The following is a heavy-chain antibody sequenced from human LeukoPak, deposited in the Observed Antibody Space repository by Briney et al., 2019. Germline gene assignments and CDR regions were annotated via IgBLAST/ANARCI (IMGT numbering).Heavy chain of an antibody. V-gene: IGHV3-30*04. J-gene: IGHJ4*02. D-gene: IGHD5-18*01. CDR2: ISYDGSNK. Sequence: TGRSLRLSCAASGFTFSSYAMHWVRQAPGKGLEWVAVISYDGSNKYYADSVKGRFTISRDNSKNTLYLQMNSLRAEDTAVYYCARETAMGALGYWGQGTLVTVSS. CDR1: GFTFSSYA. CDR3: ARETAMGALGY.